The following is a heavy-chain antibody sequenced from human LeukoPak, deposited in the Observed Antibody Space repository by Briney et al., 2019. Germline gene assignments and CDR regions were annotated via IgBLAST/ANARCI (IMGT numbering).Heavy chain of an antibody. CDR3: GRDRISSAGSQL. J-gene: IGHJ1*01. D-gene: IGHD6-13*01. V-gene: IGHV3-7*01. CDR1: GFSFRSYW. Sequence: GGSLRLACVASGFSFRSYWMSWVRQAPGKGLEWVANINQGGSDKYYVDSVKGRFTISRDDAQKSLSLQMDSLRADDTGVYFCGRDRISSAGSQLWGEGTHVTVSS. CDR2: INQGGSDK.